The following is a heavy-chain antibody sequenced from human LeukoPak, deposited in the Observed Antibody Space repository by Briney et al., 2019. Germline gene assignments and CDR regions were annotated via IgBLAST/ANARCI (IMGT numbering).Heavy chain of an antibody. D-gene: IGHD3-9*01. V-gene: IGHV1-46*01. CDR1: GYTFTSYY. Sequence: GASVKVSCKASGYTFTSYYMHWVRQAPGQGLEWIGRTVPIYDAPIYAQKFHGRVTITADTSTTTVYMELSSLRSEDTAIFYCATSTDYYDASGFYYWGQGTLVSVSS. J-gene: IGHJ4*02. CDR2: TVPIYDAP. CDR3: ATSTDYYDASGFYY.